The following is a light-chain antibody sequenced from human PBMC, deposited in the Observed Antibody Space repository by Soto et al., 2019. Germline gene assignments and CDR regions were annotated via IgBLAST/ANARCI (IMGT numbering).Light chain of an antibody. V-gene: IGKV3-15*01. CDR3: LQYHFWPWT. CDR1: QSVTNK. Sequence: EMLMTQSPATLSVSPGERVRLSCWASQSVTNKLAWYQQRPGQPPRLLFYDASTRATGVPATFTGSGSGADFTLTISSLQSEDFAVYYCLQYHFWPWTFGQGTKVEIK. J-gene: IGKJ1*01. CDR2: DAS.